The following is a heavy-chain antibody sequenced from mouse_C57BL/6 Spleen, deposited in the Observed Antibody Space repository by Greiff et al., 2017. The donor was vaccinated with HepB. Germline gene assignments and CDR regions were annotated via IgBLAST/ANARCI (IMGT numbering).Heavy chain of an antibody. CDR1: GYTFTSYW. D-gene: IGHD1-1*01. CDR2: IHPNSGST. V-gene: IGHV1-64*01. J-gene: IGHJ2*01. CDR3: ARNYGSVYFDY. Sequence: QVQLQQPGAELVKPGASVKLSCKASGYTFTSYWMHWVKQRPGQGLEWIGMIHPNSGSTNYNEKFKSKATLTVDKSSSTAYMQLSSLTSEDSAVYYCARNYGSVYFDYWGQGTTLTVSS.